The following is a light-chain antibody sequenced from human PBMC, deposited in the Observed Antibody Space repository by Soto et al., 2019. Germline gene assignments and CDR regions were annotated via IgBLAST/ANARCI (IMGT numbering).Light chain of an antibody. CDR2: AAS. CDR1: QGISNY. CDR3: QKYNSALWT. J-gene: IGKJ1*01. Sequence: DIQMTQSPSSLSASVGDRVTITCRASQGISNYLAWYQQKPGKVPKLLIYAASTLQTGIPSRFSGSESGKNFTLSISSLQPEDVATYYCQKYNSALWTFGQGTKVDIK. V-gene: IGKV1-27*01.